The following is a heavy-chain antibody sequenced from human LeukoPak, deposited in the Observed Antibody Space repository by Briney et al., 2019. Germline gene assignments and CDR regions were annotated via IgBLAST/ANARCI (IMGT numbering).Heavy chain of an antibody. J-gene: IGHJ4*02. D-gene: IGHD2-2*01. Sequence: KPSETLSLTCTVSGGSLSSGNYYWGWIRQAPGKGLEWIGSINYSGHTNYNPSLKSRVTIFVDTSQNQFSLRLSSVTAADTAVYYCARPSVPRTYGYWGQGTLVTVSS. CDR3: ARPSVPRTYGY. CDR2: INYSGHT. CDR1: GGSLSSGNYY. V-gene: IGHV4-39*01.